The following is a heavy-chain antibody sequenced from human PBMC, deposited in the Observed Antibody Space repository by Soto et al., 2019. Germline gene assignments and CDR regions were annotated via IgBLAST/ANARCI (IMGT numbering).Heavy chain of an antibody. D-gene: IGHD3-22*01. CDR1: GGSISSYY. CDR3: ARGDSSGYYRYYFDY. V-gene: IGHV4-59*01. J-gene: IGHJ4*02. Sequence: ETLSLTCTVSGGSISSYYWSWIRQPPGKGLEWIGYIYYSGSTNYNPSLKSRVTISVDTSKNQFSLKLSSVTAADTAVYYCARGDSSGYYRYYFDYWGQGTLVTVSS. CDR2: IYYSGST.